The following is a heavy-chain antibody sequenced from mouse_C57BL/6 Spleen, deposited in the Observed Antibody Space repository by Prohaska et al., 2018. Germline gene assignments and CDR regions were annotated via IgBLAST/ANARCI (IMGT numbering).Heavy chain of an antibody. Sequence: EVQLLETGGGLVQPGGSRGLSCEGSGFTFSGFWMSWVRQTPGKTLEWIGDINSDGSARNYAPSIKDRFTIFRDNDKSTLYLQMSNVRSEDTATYFCMRYGGNYWYFDVWGTGTTVTVSS. CDR2: INSDGSAR. CDR3: MRYGGNYWYFDV. D-gene: IGHD1-1*02. CDR1: GFTFSGFW. V-gene: IGHV11-2*01. J-gene: IGHJ1*03.